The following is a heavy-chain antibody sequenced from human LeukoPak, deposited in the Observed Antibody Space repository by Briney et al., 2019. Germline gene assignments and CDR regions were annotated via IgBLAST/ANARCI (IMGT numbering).Heavy chain of an antibody. D-gene: IGHD1-26*01. CDR2: ITVGYGNT. Sequence: GASVKVSCKASGYSFTSHAIHWARQAPGQRLEWMGWITVGYGNTKYSEKFQGRVTITRDTSASTVYMELSSLRSEDTAVYYCARSQNGGYNYWGQGTLVTVSS. V-gene: IGHV1-3*01. J-gene: IGHJ4*02. CDR1: GYSFTSHA. CDR3: ARSQNGGYNY.